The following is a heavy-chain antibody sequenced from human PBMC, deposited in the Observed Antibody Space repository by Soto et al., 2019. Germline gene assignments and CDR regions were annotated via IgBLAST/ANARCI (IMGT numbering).Heavy chain of an antibody. J-gene: IGHJ6*02. V-gene: IGHV4-59*01. D-gene: IGHD7-27*01. CDR3: ASRTGRGYYGMDV. CDR1: GGSISSYY. CDR2: AYYSGAT. Sequence: ASETLPLTCTVSGGSISSYYWSWIRQPPGKGLEWVGYAYYSGATNYNPSLKSRVTISVDTSKNQFSLKLSSVTAADTAVYYCASRTGRGYYGMDVWGQGTTVTVSS.